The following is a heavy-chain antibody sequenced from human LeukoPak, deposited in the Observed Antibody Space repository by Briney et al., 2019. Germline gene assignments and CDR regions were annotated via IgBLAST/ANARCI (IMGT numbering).Heavy chain of an antibody. J-gene: IGHJ4*02. D-gene: IGHD3-10*01. CDR2: ISANNANT. CDR1: GYTFSNYG. V-gene: IGHV1-18*01. Sequence: ASVKVSCKASGYTFSNYGISWVRQAPGQGLEWMGWISANNANTNYAQKFQGRVTMTTDTSTSTAYMELRTLRSDDTAVYYCARGPPYVSGNPFFYWGQGTLVTVSS. CDR3: ARGPPYVSGNPFFY.